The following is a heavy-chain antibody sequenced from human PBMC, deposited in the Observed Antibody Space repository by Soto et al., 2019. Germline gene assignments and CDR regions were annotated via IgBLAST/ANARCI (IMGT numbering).Heavy chain of an antibody. V-gene: IGHV1-69*06. CDR1: GGTFSSYA. Sequence: SVKVSCKASGGTFSSYAISWVRQAPGQGLEWMGGIIPIFGTANYAQKFQGRVTITADKSTSTAYMELSSLRSEDTAVYYCARVRESGYYGPGYFDYWGQGTLVTVSS. CDR2: IIPIFGTA. D-gene: IGHD3-22*01. CDR3: ARVRESGYYGPGYFDY. J-gene: IGHJ4*02.